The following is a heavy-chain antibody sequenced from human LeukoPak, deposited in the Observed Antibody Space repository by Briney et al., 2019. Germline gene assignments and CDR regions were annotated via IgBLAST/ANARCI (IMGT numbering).Heavy chain of an antibody. CDR3: VRDRNYFEALQRSY. CDR2: ITGAGSTT. CDR1: GFTFSSFW. Sequence: GGSLRLSCAASGFTFSSFWVSWVRQAPGRGLEWVASITGAGSTTYYPESVKGRFTISRDNSKNTLYLQMNSLRVEDTAVYFCVRDRNYFEALQRSYWGQGTLVTVSS. D-gene: IGHD1-7*01. J-gene: IGHJ4*02. V-gene: IGHV3-23*01.